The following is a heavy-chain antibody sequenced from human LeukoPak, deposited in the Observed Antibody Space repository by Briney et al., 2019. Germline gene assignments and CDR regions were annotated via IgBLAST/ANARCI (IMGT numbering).Heavy chain of an antibody. D-gene: IGHD4-17*01. Sequence: GGSLRLSCAASGFTFSNFGLTWVRQAPGKGLEWVSSISGVNTFYADSVKGRFSISRDNYKNTLYLQMSSLRAEDTAVYYCARDPNGNYVGAFDFQRWGQGSLVTVSS. J-gene: IGHJ1*01. CDR2: ISGVNT. CDR1: GFTFSNFG. CDR3: ARDPNGNYVGAFDFQR. V-gene: IGHV3-23*01.